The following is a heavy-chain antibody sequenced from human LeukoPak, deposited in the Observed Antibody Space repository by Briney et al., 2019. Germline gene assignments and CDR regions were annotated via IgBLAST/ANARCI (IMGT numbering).Heavy chain of an antibody. D-gene: IGHD4-23*01. J-gene: IGHJ4*02. CDR1: GLTFSSYA. V-gene: IGHV3-23*01. CDR3: ARDDYGGNGYD. Sequence: PGGSLRLSCAASGLTFSSYAMSWVRQAPGKGLEWVSAISGSSGHTYYADSVKGRFTISRDNSKNTLYLQMNSLRAEDTAVYYCARDDYGGNGYDWGQGTLVTVSS. CDR2: ISGSSGHT.